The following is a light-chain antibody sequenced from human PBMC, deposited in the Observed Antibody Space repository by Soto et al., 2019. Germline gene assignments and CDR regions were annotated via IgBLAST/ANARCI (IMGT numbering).Light chain of an antibody. V-gene: IGKV3-20*01. CDR2: GAS. Sequence: EYVLTQTPGTRAWSPGERATLSCRASQSLNARYLAWYQVKPGQAPRLLLYGASSRATGIQDRFIGSGSGTDSTLTISGLEPEDFAVYYWKQFHISRTYGQGTKVDIK. CDR1: QSLNARY. CDR3: KQFHISRT. J-gene: IGKJ1*01.